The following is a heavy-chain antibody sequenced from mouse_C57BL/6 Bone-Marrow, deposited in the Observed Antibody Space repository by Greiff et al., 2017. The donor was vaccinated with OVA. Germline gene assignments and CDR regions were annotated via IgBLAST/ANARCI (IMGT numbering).Heavy chain of an antibody. Sequence: QVQLQQPGAELVKPGASVKLSCKASGYTFTSYWMQWVKQRPGQGLEWIGEIDPSDGYTNSNQKFKGKATLTVDTSSSTAYMQLSSLTSEDSAVYYCGADDYYAMDYWGQGTSVTVSS. CDR3: GADDYYAMDY. J-gene: IGHJ4*01. D-gene: IGHD2-3*01. CDR2: IDPSDGYT. CDR1: GYTFTSYW. V-gene: IGHV1-50*01.